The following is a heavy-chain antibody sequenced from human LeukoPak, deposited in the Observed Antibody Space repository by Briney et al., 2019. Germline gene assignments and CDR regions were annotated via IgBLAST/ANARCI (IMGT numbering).Heavy chain of an antibody. CDR2: IYYSGTT. Sequence: PSETLSLTCTVSDGSGSSGSYYWSWIRQPPGKGLEWIGYIYYSGTTNYNPSLKSRVTISIDTSKNHFSLQLNSVTPEDTAVYYCARSPSPYSSGWYFDYWGQGTLVTVSS. D-gene: IGHD6-19*01. V-gene: IGHV4-61*03. CDR1: DGSGSSGSYY. J-gene: IGHJ4*02. CDR3: ARSPSPYSSGWYFDY.